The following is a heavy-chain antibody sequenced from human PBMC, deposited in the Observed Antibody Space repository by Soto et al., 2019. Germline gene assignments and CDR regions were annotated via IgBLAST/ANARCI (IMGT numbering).Heavy chain of an antibody. Sequence: SETLSLTCTVSGGSVGSGSSYWSWIRQPLGKGLEWIGYIYYSGNTDYNPSLRGRATISVDKAKNHFSMQLTSVTSADTAIYYCARDSLLDYYSEHRNPYWFDPWGQGTLVTVS. D-gene: IGHD4-4*01. J-gene: IGHJ5*02. CDR3: ARDSLLDYYSEHRNPYWFDP. CDR2: IYYSGNT. CDR1: GGSVGSGSSY. V-gene: IGHV4-61*03.